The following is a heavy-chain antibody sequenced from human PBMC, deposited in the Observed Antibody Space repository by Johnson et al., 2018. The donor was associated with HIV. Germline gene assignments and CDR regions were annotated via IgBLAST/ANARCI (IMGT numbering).Heavy chain of an antibody. V-gene: IGHV3-53*01. CDR3: ARPQGGDWGLDAFDI. CDR2: LYSGGST. D-gene: IGHD2-21*02. CDR1: LFPVLLTS. J-gene: IGHJ3*02. Sequence: VQLVASGGGFLPPVGSLRLSCAASLFPVLLTSLLCFRPSPAPGLVSVSFLYSGGSTYYADSVKGRFPISRDNSKNTLYLQMNSLRAEDTAVYYCARPQGGDWGLDAFDIWGQGTMVTVSS.